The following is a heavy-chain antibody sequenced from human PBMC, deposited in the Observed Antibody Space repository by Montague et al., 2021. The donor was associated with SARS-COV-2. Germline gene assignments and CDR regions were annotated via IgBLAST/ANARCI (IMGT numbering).Heavy chain of an antibody. V-gene: IGHV3-74*01. Sequence: SLRLSCAASGFTFSSYWMHWVRQAPGKGLVWVSRINSDGSSTSYADSVKGRFPISRDNAKNTLYLQMNSLRAEDTAVYYCAGDQNCSGGSCYSNYYYYGMDVWGQGTTVTVSS. J-gene: IGHJ6*02. CDR2: INSDGSST. CDR3: AGDQNCSGGSCYSNYYYYGMDV. D-gene: IGHD2-15*01. CDR1: GFTFSSYW.